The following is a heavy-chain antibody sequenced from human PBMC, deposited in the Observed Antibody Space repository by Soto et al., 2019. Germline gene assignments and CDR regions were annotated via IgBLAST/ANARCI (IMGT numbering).Heavy chain of an antibody. CDR2: TSGYSGNS. D-gene: IGHD3-3*02. Sequence: ASVNVSCKSSGYIFSSCYINWVRGAPGQGLEWMGWTSGYSGNSKYAQKFQGRVTMTTDTSTNTGYMEMRSLTSDDTAVYYCARDIFGHVDAFDLWGQGPMVTF. J-gene: IGHJ3*01. CDR3: ARDIFGHVDAFDL. CDR1: GYIFSSCY. V-gene: IGHV1-18*01.